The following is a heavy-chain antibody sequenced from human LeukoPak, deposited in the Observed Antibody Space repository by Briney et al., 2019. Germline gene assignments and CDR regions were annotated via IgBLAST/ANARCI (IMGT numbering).Heavy chain of an antibody. CDR2: ISGSGGST. CDR1: GFTFSNYA. D-gene: IGHD3-10*01. J-gene: IGHJ6*02. V-gene: IGHV3-23*01. CDR3: AKDQGYYGSGSYWSLHYYYYCGMDV. Sequence: GGSLRLSCAASGFTFSNYAMSWVRQAPGKGLEWVSAISGSGGSTYYADSVKGRFTISRDNSKNTLYLQMNSLRAEDTAVYYCAKDQGYYGSGSYWSLHYYYYCGMDVWGQGTTVTVSS.